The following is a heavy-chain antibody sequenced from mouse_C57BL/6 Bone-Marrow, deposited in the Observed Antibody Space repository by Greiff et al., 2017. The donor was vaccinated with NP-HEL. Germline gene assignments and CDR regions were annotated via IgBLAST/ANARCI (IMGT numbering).Heavy chain of an antibody. J-gene: IGHJ2*01. V-gene: IGHV1-9*01. CDR2: ILPGSGST. D-gene: IGHD1-1*01. Sequence: QVQLQQSGAELMKPGASVKLSCKATGYTFTGYWIEWVKQRPGHGLEWIGEILPGSGSTNYNEKFKGKATFTADTSSNTAYMQLSSLTTEDSAIYYCARYPVITTVVAPYYFDYWGQGTTLTVSS. CDR1: GYTFTGYW. CDR3: ARYPVITTVVAPYYFDY.